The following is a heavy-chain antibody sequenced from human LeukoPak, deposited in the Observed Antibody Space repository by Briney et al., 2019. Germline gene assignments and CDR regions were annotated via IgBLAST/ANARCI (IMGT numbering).Heavy chain of an antibody. CDR3: ARVKGGAEKIYYDYVWGSYRRLDY. V-gene: IGHV1-18*01. CDR1: GGTFTSFA. CDR2: ISAYNGNT. Sequence: ASVKVSCKASGGTFTSFAISWVRQAPGQGLEWMGWISAYNGNTNYAQKLQGRVTMTTDTSTSTAYMELRSLRSDDTAVYYCARVKGGAEKIYYDYVWGSYRRLDYWGQGTLVTVSS. D-gene: IGHD3-16*02. J-gene: IGHJ4*02.